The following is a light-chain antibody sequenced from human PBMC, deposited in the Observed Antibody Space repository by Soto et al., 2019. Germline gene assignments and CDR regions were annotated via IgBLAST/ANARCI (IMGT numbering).Light chain of an antibody. J-gene: IGLJ1*01. CDR1: SSDVGGYNY. Sequence: QSVLTQPASVSGSPGQSITISCTGTSSDVGGYNYVSWYLQHPGKVPKLMIYEVRNRPSGVSNRFSGARSGNTASLTISGLRAEDEADYYCSSYTSSGPFYVFGTGTKLTVL. V-gene: IGLV2-14*01. CDR3: SSYTSSGPFYV. CDR2: EVR.